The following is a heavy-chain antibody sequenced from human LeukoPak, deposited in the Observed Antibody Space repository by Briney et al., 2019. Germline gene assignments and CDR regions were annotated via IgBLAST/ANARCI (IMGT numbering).Heavy chain of an antibody. V-gene: IGHV1-18*01. CDR2: ISAYNDNT. D-gene: IGHD3-22*01. Sequence: ASVKVSCKASGYTFTNSGINWVGQAPGQGLEWMGWISAYNDNTNSAQNLPGRVTMTTDKSATTAYMELWNLRPDDSAVYYCSRAGYYDGSGYYHYYYYGMDVWGQGTTVTVAS. J-gene: IGHJ6*02. CDR3: SRAGYYDGSGYYHYYYYGMDV. CDR1: GYTFTNSG.